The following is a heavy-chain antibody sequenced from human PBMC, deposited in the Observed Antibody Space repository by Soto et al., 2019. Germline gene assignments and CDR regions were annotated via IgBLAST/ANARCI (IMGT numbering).Heavy chain of an antibody. J-gene: IGHJ5*02. D-gene: IGHD2-21*02. CDR3: ARVGRGGDCYSCTDRWFDP. V-gene: IGHV1-69*01. CDR1: GGTFSSYA. Sequence: QVQLVQSGAEVKKPGSSVKVSCKASGGTFSSYAISWVRQAPGQGLEWMGGIIPIFGTANYAQKFQGRVTITADESTSTAYMGLSSLRSEDTAVYYCARVGRGGDCYSCTDRWFDPWGQGTLVTVSS. CDR2: IIPIFGTA.